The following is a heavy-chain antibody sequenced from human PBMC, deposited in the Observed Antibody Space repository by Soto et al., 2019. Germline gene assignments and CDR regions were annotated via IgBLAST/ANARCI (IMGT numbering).Heavy chain of an antibody. D-gene: IGHD2-15*01. Sequence: PSETLSLTCTVSGGSISSYYWSWIRQPPGKGLEWIGYIYYSGSTNYNPSLKSRVTISVDTSKNQFSLRLSSVTAADTAVYYCARHSDCSGGSCYSEYFAVGNWFDPWGQGTLVTVSS. J-gene: IGHJ5*02. CDR2: IYYSGST. CDR1: GGSISSYY. CDR3: ARHSDCSGGSCYSEYFAVGNWFDP. V-gene: IGHV4-59*08.